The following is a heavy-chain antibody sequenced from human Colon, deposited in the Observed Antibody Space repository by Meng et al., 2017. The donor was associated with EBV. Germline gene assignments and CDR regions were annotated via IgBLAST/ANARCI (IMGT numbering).Heavy chain of an antibody. D-gene: IGHD2-2*01. CDR3: ARVMRYQLLRFFDY. Sequence: QGQVQGSGPELVKASGTLLLTCAVSGDSVRSVTWWTWVRQPPGKGLEWIGEIYHGGSPNYNPSLESRVTISVDKSKNQFSLDLTSVTAADTAVYFCARVMRYQLLRFFDYWGQGILVTVSS. CDR2: IYHGGSP. V-gene: IGHV4-4*02. CDR1: GDSVRSVTW. J-gene: IGHJ4*02.